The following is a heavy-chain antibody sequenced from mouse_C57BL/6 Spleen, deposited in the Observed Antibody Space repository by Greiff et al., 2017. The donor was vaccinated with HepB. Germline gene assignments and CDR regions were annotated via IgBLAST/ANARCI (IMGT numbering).Heavy chain of an antibody. CDR3: AREGVLGPSMDY. J-gene: IGHJ4*01. CDR2: IDPSDSYT. Sequence: QVQLQQPGAELVKPGASVKLSCKASGYTFTSYWMQWVKQRPGQGLEWIGEIDPSDSYTNYNQKFKGKATLTVDTSSSTAYMQLSSLTSEDSAVYYCAREGVLGPSMDYWGQGTSVTVSS. V-gene: IGHV1-50*01. CDR1: GYTFTSYW. D-gene: IGHD4-1*01.